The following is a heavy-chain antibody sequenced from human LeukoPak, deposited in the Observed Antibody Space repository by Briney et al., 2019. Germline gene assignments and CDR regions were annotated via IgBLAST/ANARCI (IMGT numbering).Heavy chain of an antibody. V-gene: IGHV4-34*01. J-gene: IGHJ6*02. D-gene: IGHD6-19*01. CDR2: INHSGST. CDR3: ARGLAVAGKVHGMDV. Sequence: PSETLSLTCAVYGVSFSGYYWSWIRQPPGKGLEWIGEINHSGSTNYNPSLKSRVTISVDTSKNQFSLKLSSVTAADTAVYYCARGLAVAGKVHGMDVWGQGTTVTVSS. CDR1: GVSFSGYY.